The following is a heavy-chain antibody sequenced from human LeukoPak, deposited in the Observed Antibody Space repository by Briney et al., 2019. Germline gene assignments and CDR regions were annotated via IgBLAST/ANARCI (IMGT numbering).Heavy chain of an antibody. J-gene: IGHJ4*02. Sequence: SAVTVSCMASLCIYSNYAISGVRQAPARGVEGVGGSILMFGTANYAQKFQGRVTITADESTSTAYMERSSLRSENTAVYYCARDTSNSWPYYFDYWGQGTLVTVSS. CDR2: SILMFGTA. D-gene: IGHD6-13*01. CDR1: LCIYSNYA. CDR3: ARDTSNSWPYYFDY. V-gene: IGHV1-69*01.